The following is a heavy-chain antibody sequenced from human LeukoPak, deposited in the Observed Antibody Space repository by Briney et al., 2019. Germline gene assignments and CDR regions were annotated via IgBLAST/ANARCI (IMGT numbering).Heavy chain of an antibody. CDR2: IYYRGNT. J-gene: IGHJ4*02. CDR1: GDSIRNYY. Sequence: SETLSLTCTLSGDSIRNYYWSWIRQPPGKGLEWIGYIYYRGNTNYNPSLKSRVIISIDTSKNQFSLKMSSVTAADTAVYFCARDSPPQYASSSAGFDYWGQGTLVTVSS. V-gene: IGHV4-59*01. D-gene: IGHD6-6*01. CDR3: ARDSPPQYASSSAGFDY.